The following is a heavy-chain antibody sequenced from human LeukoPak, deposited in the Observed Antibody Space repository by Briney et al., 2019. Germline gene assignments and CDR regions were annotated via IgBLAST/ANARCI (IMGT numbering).Heavy chain of an antibody. CDR3: ARDQRPLPYYYYGMDV. J-gene: IGHJ6*02. CDR1: GFTVSSNY. D-gene: IGHD6-25*01. Sequence: GGSLRLSCAASGFTVSSNYMSWVRQAPGKGLEWVSVIYSGGSTYYADSVKGRFTISRDNSKNTLYFQMNSLRAEDTAMYYCARDQRPLPYYYYGMDVWGQGTTVTVSS. CDR2: IYSGGST. V-gene: IGHV3-66*02.